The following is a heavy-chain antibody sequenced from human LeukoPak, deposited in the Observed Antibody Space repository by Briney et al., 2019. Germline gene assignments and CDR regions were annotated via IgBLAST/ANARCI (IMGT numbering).Heavy chain of an antibody. D-gene: IGHD6-13*01. CDR2: TYYRSKWYN. V-gene: IGHV6-1*01. Sequence: SQTLSLTCAISGDSVSSNSAAWNWIRQSPSRGLEWLGRTYYRSKWYNGYAVSVKSRITINPDTSKNQFSLPLNSVTPEDTAVYYCARVEYTSSWSYFDYWGQGTLVTVSS. CDR3: ARVEYTSSWSYFDY. CDR1: GDSVSSNSAA. J-gene: IGHJ4*02.